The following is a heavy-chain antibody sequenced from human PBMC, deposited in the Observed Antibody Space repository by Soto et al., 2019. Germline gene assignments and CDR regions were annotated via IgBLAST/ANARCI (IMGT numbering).Heavy chain of an antibody. V-gene: IGHV4-59*12. J-gene: IGHJ6*02. CDR2: IYYTGTT. CDR1: GDSISSYY. CDR3: ARDLTYFDILTGYERYYGMDV. Sequence: SETLSLTCTVSGDSISSYYWSWIRQPPGKGLEWIGYIYYTGTTTYNPSFKSRLTISVDSSKNQFSLNLTSVSATDTAVYYCARDLTYFDILTGYERYYGMDVWGQGTTVTVSS. D-gene: IGHD3-9*01.